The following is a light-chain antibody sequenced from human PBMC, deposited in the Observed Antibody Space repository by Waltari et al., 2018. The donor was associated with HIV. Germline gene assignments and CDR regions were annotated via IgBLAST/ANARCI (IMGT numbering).Light chain of an antibody. V-gene: IGLV1-40*01. Sequence: QSVLTQPPSVSGAPGRRVTISCTGNSPNIGSLFDVHWYLQTPGSVPKLLNTGNSRPSGVSERFSGSRSGTSASLAITALRAEDEGTYYCQSYDSDLGSPVFGGGTEVTVL. CDR2: GN. CDR1: SPNIGSLFD. CDR3: QSYDSDLGSPV. J-gene: IGLJ3*02.